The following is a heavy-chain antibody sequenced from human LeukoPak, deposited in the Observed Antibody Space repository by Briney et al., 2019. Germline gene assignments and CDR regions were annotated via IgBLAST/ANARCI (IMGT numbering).Heavy chain of an antibody. Sequence: SETLSLTCTVSGGSISSYYWSWIRQPPGKGLEWIGYIYYSGSTNYNPSLKSRVTMSVDTSKNQFSLKLSSVTAADTAVYYCARDVTGAPYYYYYGMDVWGQGTTVTVSS. CDR3: ARDVTGAPYYYYYGMDV. CDR2: IYYSGST. J-gene: IGHJ6*02. V-gene: IGHV4-59*12. CDR1: GGSISSYY. D-gene: IGHD1-20*01.